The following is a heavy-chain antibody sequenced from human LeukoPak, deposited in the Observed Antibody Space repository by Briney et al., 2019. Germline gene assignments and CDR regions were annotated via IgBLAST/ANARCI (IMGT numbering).Heavy chain of an antibody. V-gene: IGHV3-30*04. Sequence: GRSLRLSCAAPGFTFSTYSMHWVRQAPGKGLEWVANILYDGSHEFYADSVKGRFTISRDNSKNTLYLQINSLRTEDTAVYFCAKEGRWLDSWGQGTLVTVSS. CDR1: GFTFSTYS. CDR3: AKEGRWLDS. J-gene: IGHJ4*02. CDR2: ILYDGSHE. D-gene: IGHD4-23*01.